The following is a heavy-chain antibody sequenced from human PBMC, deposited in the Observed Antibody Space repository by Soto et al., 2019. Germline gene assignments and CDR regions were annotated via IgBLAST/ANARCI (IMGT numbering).Heavy chain of an antibody. D-gene: IGHD7-27*01. CDR3: ARDGTYWVTGEYYYYGMDV. J-gene: IGHJ6*02. V-gene: IGHV1-18*01. CDR1: GYTFTSYG. CDR2: ISAYNGNT. Sequence: ASVKVSCKASGYTFTSYGISWVRQAPGQGLEWMGWISAYNGNTNYAQKLQGRVTMTTDTSTSTAYMELRSLRSDDTAVYYCARDGTYWVTGEYYYYGMDVWGQGTTVTVSS.